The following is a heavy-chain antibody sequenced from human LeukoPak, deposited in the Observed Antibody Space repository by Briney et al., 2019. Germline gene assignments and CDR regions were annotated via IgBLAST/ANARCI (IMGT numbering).Heavy chain of an antibody. V-gene: IGHV4-38-2*02. J-gene: IGHJ4*02. Sequence: SETLSLTCTVSGYSISSGYYWGWIRQPPGKGLEWIGSIYHSGSTYYNPSLKSRVTISVDTSKNQFSLKLSSVTAADTAVYYCARYCSGGSCVEGDYWGQGTLVTVSS. CDR3: ARYCSGGSCVEGDY. D-gene: IGHD2-15*01. CDR1: GYSISSGYY. CDR2: IYHSGST.